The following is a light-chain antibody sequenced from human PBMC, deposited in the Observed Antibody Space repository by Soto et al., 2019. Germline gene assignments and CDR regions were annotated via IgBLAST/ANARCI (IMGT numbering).Light chain of an antibody. CDR3: QQSYSTPLT. CDR1: QSISSY. V-gene: IGKV1-39*01. J-gene: IGKJ4*01. Sequence: DIQMTQSPSSLSASVGNRVTITCRASQSISSYLNRYQQKTGKAPKLLIYAASSLQSGVPSRFSVSGSGTDFTLTISSLQPEDFSTYYCQQSYSTPLTFGGGTKVEIK. CDR2: AAS.